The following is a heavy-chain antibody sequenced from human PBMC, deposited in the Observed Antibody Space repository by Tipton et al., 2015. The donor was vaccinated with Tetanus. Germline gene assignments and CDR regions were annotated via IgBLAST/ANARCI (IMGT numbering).Heavy chain of an antibody. V-gene: IGHV4-34*01. Sequence: TLSLTCAVSGGSFSGFYWSWIRQPPGKGLEWIGEINHRGGTSYNPSLKSRVTMSLDKSKNQFSLKLRSVTAADTAFYYCARTAVNWFDPWGQGILVTVSS. CDR1: GGSFSGFY. D-gene: IGHD2-21*02. CDR2: INHRGGT. CDR3: ARTAVNWFDP. J-gene: IGHJ5*02.